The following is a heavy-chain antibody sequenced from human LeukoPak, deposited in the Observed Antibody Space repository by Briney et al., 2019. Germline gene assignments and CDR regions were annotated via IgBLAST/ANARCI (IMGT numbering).Heavy chain of an antibody. CDR3: ASLTTADAFDI. Sequence: MPSETLSLTCTVSGGSISSYYWSWIRQPPGKGLEWIGYIYDSGSTNYNPSLKSRVTISVDTSKSQFSLKLSSVTAADTAVFYCASLTTADAFDIWGQGTMVTVSS. CDR2: IYDSGST. J-gene: IGHJ3*02. CDR1: GGSISSYY. V-gene: IGHV4-59*01. D-gene: IGHD3-22*01.